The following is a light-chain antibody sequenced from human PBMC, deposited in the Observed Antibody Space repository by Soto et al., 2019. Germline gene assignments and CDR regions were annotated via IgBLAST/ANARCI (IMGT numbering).Light chain of an antibody. CDR1: QSVFSRFRNKNY. V-gene: IGKV4-1*01. Sequence: DIVMTQSPDSLTLSLGERATINCKSSQSVFSRFRNKNYLGWFQQKPGQTPRLLIYWASTRESGVSDRFSGSGSGTDFTLTIDSLRAEDVAVYYCQQYYTTPTWTFGQGTKVEV. CDR2: WAS. CDR3: QQYYTTPTWT. J-gene: IGKJ1*01.